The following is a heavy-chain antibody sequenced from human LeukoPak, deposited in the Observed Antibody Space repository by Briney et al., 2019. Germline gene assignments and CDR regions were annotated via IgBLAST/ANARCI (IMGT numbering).Heavy chain of an antibody. CDR3: ARDLAPTGPVEWGTPSLREDY. Sequence: ASAKVSCKASGYTLTSYYMHWVRQAPGQGLEWMGIINPSGGSTSYAQKFQGRVTMTRDTSTSTVYMELSSLRSEDTAVYYCARDLAPTGPVEWGTPSLREDYWGQGTLVTVSS. CDR2: INPSGGST. D-gene: IGHD1-26*01. J-gene: IGHJ4*02. CDR1: GYTLTSYY. V-gene: IGHV1-46*01.